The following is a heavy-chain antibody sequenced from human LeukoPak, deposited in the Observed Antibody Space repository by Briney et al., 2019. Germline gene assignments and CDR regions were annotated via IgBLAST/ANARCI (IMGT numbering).Heavy chain of an antibody. CDR3: GTSRWSGVVDS. Sequence: GGSLRLSCAASGFTFSSYGMSWVRQAPGKGLEWVSGISGSGSDGSTYYADSVKGRFTISRHNAKSTTYLQMNSLRAEDTAVYYCGTSRWSGVVDSWGQGTLVTVSS. D-gene: IGHD3-3*01. J-gene: IGHJ5*01. V-gene: IGHV3-23*01. CDR2: ISGSGSDGST. CDR1: GFTFSSYG.